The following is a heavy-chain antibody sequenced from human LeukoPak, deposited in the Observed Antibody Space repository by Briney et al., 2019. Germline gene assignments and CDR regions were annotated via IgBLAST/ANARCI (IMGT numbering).Heavy chain of an antibody. V-gene: IGHV3-30*18. D-gene: IGHD3-22*01. CDR2: ISYDGSNK. CDR3: AKGYYDSNGNFYYFDF. J-gene: IGHJ4*02. Sequence: GGSLRLSCAASGFTFRSYGMNRVRQAPGEGLEWVAVISYDGSNKYYTDSVKGRFTISRDNSKYTLYLQMNSLRAEDTAVYYCAKGYYDSNGNFYYFDFWGQGTLVTVSS. CDR1: GFTFRSYG.